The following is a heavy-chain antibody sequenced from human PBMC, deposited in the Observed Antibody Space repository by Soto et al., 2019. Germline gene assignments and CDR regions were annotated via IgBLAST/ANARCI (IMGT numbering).Heavy chain of an antibody. V-gene: IGHV4-61*01. J-gene: IGHJ4*02. Sequence: SETLSLTCTVSGYSVSSTSYYWSWIRQPPGKGLEWIGYIYFSGYSNYSPSLKSRVTISVDTSKNQFTLTVSSVTPGDTAVYYCARESLKTAYDSWGQGTLVT. CDR1: GYSVSSTSYY. CDR2: IYFSGYS. CDR3: ARESLKTAYDS. D-gene: IGHD5-12*01.